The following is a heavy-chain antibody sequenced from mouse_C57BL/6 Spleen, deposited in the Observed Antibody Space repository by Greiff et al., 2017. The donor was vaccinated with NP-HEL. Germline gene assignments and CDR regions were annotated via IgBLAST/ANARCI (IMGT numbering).Heavy chain of an antibody. Sequence: EVMLVESGGGLVQPKGSLKLSCAASGFSFNTYAMNWVRQAPGKGLEWVARIRSKSNNYATYYADSVKDRFTISRDDSESMLYLQMNNLKTEDTAMYYCVGQGDYGPFDYWGQGTTLTVSP. D-gene: IGHD1-1*01. CDR1: GFSFNTYA. V-gene: IGHV10-1*01. J-gene: IGHJ2*01. CDR2: IRSKSNNYAT. CDR3: VGQGDYGPFDY.